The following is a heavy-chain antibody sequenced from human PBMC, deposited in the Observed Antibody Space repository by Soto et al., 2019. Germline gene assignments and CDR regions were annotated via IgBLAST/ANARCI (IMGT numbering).Heavy chain of an antibody. V-gene: IGHV4-34*01. J-gene: IGHJ4*02. D-gene: IGHD6-13*01. Sequence: PSETLSLTCAVYGGSFSGYYWSWIRQPPGKGLEWIGEINHSGSTNYNPSLKSRVTISVDTSKNQFSLKLSSVTAADTAVYYCARVSPYSSSWYSFHYWGQGTLVTVSS. CDR1: GGSFSGYY. CDR2: INHSGST. CDR3: ARVSPYSSSWYSFHY.